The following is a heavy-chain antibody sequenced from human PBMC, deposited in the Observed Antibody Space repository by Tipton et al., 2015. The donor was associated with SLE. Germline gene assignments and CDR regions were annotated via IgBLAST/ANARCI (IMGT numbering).Heavy chain of an antibody. CDR1: GGSISGHY. J-gene: IGHJ6*03. V-gene: IGHV4-59*08. D-gene: IGHD1-26*01. Sequence: TLSLTCTVSGGSISGHYLSWIRQPPGKGLEWIGYIYYSGSTYYNPSLKSRVTISVDTSKNQFSLKLSSVTAADTAVYYCARCIVGANSYYYYMDVWGKGTTVTVSS. CDR3: ARCIVGANSYYYYMDV. CDR2: IYYSGST.